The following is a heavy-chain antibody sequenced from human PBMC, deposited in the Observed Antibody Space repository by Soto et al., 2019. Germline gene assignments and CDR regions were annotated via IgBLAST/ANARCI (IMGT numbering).Heavy chain of an antibody. CDR2: IIPIFGTP. Sequence: AVKVSCKAFGGSFSDYAISWVRQAPGQGLEWMGGIIPIFGTPNYAQKFQGRVTITADESTSTAYMELSSLRSEDTAVYYCARDNGGYCSGGSCSLYNWFDPWGQATLVTVSS. J-gene: IGHJ5*02. D-gene: IGHD2-15*01. V-gene: IGHV1-69*13. CDR3: ARDNGGYCSGGSCSLYNWFDP. CDR1: GGSFSDYA.